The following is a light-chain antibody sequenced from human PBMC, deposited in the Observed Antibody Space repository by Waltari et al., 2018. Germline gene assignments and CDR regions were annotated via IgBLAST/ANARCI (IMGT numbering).Light chain of an antibody. V-gene: IGKV1-5*03. J-gene: IGKJ1*01. CDR1: QSISTW. CDR3: QQYYSSPWT. Sequence: DIQMTQSPSTLSASVGDRVTITCRASQSISTWLAWYQQKPGKAPKLLIYKASDLESGVPSRFGGSGSGTEFTLTISSLQPDDCATYHCQQYYSSPWTFGRGTKVEI. CDR2: KAS.